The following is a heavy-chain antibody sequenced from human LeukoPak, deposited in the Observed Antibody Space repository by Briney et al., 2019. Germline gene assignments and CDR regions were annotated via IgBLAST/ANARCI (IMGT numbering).Heavy chain of an antibody. Sequence: GGSLRLSCAASRLTFSSYSMNWVRQAPGKGLEWVSYISSSSSTIYYADSVKGRFTISRDNAKNSLYLQMNSLRAEDTAVYYCARDQIDILTGFDYWGQGTLVTVSS. CDR2: ISSSSSTI. V-gene: IGHV3-48*04. J-gene: IGHJ4*02. CDR1: RLTFSSYS. CDR3: ARDQIDILTGFDY. D-gene: IGHD3-9*01.